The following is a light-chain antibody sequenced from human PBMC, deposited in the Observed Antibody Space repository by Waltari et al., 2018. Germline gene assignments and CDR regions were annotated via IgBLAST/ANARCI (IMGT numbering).Light chain of an antibody. CDR3: QKYNSAST. CDR2: AAS. J-gene: IGKJ1*01. Sequence: IQMTQSPSSLSASVGDRVTITCRASQGISNYLAWYQQKPGKVPKLLIYAASTLQSGVPSRFSGSGSGTDFTLTISSLQHEDVATYYCQKYNSASTFGQGTKVEIK. CDR1: QGISNY. V-gene: IGKV1-27*01.